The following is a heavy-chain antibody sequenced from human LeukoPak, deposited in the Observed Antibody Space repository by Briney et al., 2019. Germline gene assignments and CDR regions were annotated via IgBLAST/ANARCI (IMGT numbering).Heavy chain of an antibody. Sequence: GGSLRLSCAASGFTFDDYAMHWVRHAPGKGLEWVSGISWNSGSIGYADSVKGRFTISRDNAKNSLYLQMNSLRAEDTALYYCARLSPRRGFDYWGQGTLVTVSS. D-gene: IGHD3-10*01. J-gene: IGHJ4*02. CDR2: ISWNSGSI. CDR1: GFTFDDYA. V-gene: IGHV3-9*01. CDR3: ARLSPRRGFDY.